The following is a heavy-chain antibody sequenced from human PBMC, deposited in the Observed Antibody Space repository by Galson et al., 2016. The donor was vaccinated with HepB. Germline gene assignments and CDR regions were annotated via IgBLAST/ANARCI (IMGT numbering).Heavy chain of an antibody. Sequence: SVKVSCKASGYTFSGYYMHWVRQAPGQGLEWMGWINPNSGGTNYAQKFQGRVTMTRDTSISTAYMELSRLRSDDTAVYYCARDPRYSNSTLYYYYGMDVWGKGTTVTVPS. CDR2: INPNSGGT. CDR3: ARDPRYSNSTLYYYYGMDV. D-gene: IGHD6-6*01. J-gene: IGHJ6*04. V-gene: IGHV1-2*02. CDR1: GYTFSGYY.